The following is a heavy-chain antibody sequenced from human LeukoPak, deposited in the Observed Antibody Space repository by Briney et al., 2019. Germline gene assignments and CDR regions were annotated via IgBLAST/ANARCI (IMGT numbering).Heavy chain of an antibody. CDR1: GYTLTELS. CDR3: ATVLSGSYLGGSYFDY. CDR2: FDPEDGET. D-gene: IGHD1-26*01. J-gene: IGHJ4*02. Sequence: ASVKVSCKVSGYTLTELSMHWVRQAPGKGLESMGGFDPEDGETIYAQKFQGRVTMTEDTSTDTAYMELSGLRSEDTAVYYCATVLSGSYLGGSYFDYWGQGTLVTVSS. V-gene: IGHV1-24*01.